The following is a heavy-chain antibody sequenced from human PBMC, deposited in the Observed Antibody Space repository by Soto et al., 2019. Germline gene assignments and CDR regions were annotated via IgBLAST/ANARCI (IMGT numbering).Heavy chain of an antibody. CDR2: VFPGDSDT. J-gene: IGHJ6*02. CDR3: AKSIEGWPMDV. CDR1: GYRFSSYW. V-gene: IGHV5-51*01. D-gene: IGHD1-26*01. Sequence: PGESLKISCHTSGYRFSSYWIVWVRQMPGKGLEWMGIVFPGDSDTRYSPSLQGQVIISVDKSISTAYLQWTRLKASDTAFYYCAKSIEGWPMDVWGQGTTVTVSS.